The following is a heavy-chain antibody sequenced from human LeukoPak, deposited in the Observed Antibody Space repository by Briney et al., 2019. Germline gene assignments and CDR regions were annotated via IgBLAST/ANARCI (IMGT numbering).Heavy chain of an antibody. CDR3: ARAYRSSSRFLHYYYYMDV. J-gene: IGHJ6*03. V-gene: IGHV3-74*01. Sequence: GGSLRLSCAASGFTFSSYWMHWVRQAPGKGLVWVSCINSDGSSTSYADSVKGRFTIARDNAKNTLYLQMNRLRAEETAVYYCARAYRSSSRFLHYYYYMDVWSKGTTVTVPS. CDR1: GFTFSSYW. D-gene: IGHD6-6*01. CDR2: INSDGSST.